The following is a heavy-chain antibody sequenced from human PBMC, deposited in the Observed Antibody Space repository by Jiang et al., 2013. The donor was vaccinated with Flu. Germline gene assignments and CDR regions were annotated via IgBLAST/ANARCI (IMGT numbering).Heavy chain of an antibody. CDR3: AKAAGWFDP. CDR1: GFTFSSYG. J-gene: IGHJ5*02. Sequence: SGGGVVQPGRSLRLSCAASGFTFSSYGMHWVRQAPGKGLEWVAGISYDGSNKYYADSVKGRFTISRDNSKNTLYLQMNSLRAEDTAVYYCAKAAGWFDPWGQGTLVTVSS. V-gene: IGHV3-30*18. CDR2: ISYDGSNK.